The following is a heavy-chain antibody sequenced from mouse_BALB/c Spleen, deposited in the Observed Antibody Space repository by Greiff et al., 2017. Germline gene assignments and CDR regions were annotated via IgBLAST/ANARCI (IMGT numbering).Heavy chain of an antibody. Sequence: EVHLVESGGGLVKPGGSLKLSCAASGFTFSSYAMSWVRQTPEKRLEWVASISSGGSTYYPDSVKGRFTISRDNARNILYLQMSSLRSEDTAMYYCARGGYYDYDGFAYWGQGTLVTVSA. J-gene: IGHJ3*01. D-gene: IGHD2-4*01. CDR1: GFTFSSYA. V-gene: IGHV5-6-5*01. CDR3: ARGGYYDYDGFAY. CDR2: ISSGGST.